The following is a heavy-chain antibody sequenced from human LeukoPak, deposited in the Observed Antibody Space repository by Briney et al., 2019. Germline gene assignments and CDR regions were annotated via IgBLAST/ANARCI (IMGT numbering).Heavy chain of an antibody. D-gene: IGHD5-12*01. Sequence: GGSLRLSCAASGFIFSSYTMNWVRQAPGKGLEWVSSVSSISSYIYYADSVKGRFTISRDNAKNSLYLQMNSLRAEDTAVYYCARVSGSGYDLAFDYWGQGTLVTVS. CDR2: VSSISSYI. V-gene: IGHV3-21*01. CDR1: GFIFSSYT. J-gene: IGHJ4*02. CDR3: ARVSGSGYDLAFDY.